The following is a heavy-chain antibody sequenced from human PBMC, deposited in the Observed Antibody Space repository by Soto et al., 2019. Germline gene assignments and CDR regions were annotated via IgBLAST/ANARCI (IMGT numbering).Heavy chain of an antibody. J-gene: IGHJ4*02. D-gene: IGHD6-13*01. CDR2: VYYSGST. CDR1: GGSISSYY. Sequence: PSETLSLTCTVSGGSISSYYWSWIRQPPGKGLEWIGYVYYSGSTNYNPSLKSRVTISVDTSKNQFSLKLSSVTAADTAVYYCARGGSSSWYQIFGYWGQGTLVTVSS. CDR3: ARGGSSSWYQIFGY. V-gene: IGHV4-59*01.